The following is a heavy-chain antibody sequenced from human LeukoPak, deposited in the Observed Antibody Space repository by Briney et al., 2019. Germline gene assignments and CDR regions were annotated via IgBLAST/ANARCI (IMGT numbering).Heavy chain of an antibody. CDR1: GFSFNSYW. Sequence: PGGSLRLSCAASGFSFNSYWMSWVRQAPGKGLEWVANIKQDESEKYYVDSVKGRFTISRDNANNSRYLQMNSLRAEDTAVYYCARATDYVDIYDAFDIWGQGTMVTVSS. CDR2: IKQDESEK. V-gene: IGHV3-7*01. CDR3: ARATDYVDIYDAFDI. D-gene: IGHD4-17*01. J-gene: IGHJ3*02.